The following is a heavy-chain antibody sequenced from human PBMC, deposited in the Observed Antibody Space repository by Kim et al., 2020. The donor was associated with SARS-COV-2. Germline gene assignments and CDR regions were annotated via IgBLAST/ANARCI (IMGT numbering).Heavy chain of an antibody. CDR3: AKDVWDYRGMDA. CDR2: ISHDGRSS. CDR1: GFSFSSCA. V-gene: IGHV3-23*01. D-gene: IGHD5-12*01. Sequence: GGSLRLSCEASGFSFSSCAMTWVRQAPGKGLEWVSSISHDGRSSHHADSVKGRFTISRDDSKNTLYLQMSSLSGEDTALYYCAKDVWDYRGMDAWGQGTTVTVSS. J-gene: IGHJ6*01.